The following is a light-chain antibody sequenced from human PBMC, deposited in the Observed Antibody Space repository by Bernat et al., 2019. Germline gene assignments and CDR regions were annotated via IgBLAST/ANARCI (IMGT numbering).Light chain of an antibody. V-gene: IGLV1-44*01. CDR3: AAWDDSLNGLV. J-gene: IGLJ3*02. Sequence: QSVLTQPPSASGTPGQRVTISCSGSSSNIGRNTVNWYQQLPGTAPQLLIYSNNQRPSGVPDRFSGSKSGTSASLAISGLQSEDEADYYCAAWDDSLNGLVFGGGTKLTVL. CDR1: SSNIGRNT. CDR2: SNN.